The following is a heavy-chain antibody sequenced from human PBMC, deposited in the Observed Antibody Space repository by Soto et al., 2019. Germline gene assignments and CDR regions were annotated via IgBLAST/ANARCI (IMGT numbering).Heavy chain of an antibody. CDR1: GGSIFGSDYY. CDR3: VDMRGQGLPRD. CDR2: IYYSGKT. V-gene: IGHV4-39*01. D-gene: IGHD6-19*01. J-gene: IGHJ4*02. Sequence: QLQLQESGPGLVKPSETLSLTCTVSGGSIFGSDYYWGWIRQPPGEGREWLGNIYYSGKTYSYPSLKSRVTISVDTSKNQFSLRLASVTAADTAVYYCVDMRGQGLPRDWGQGILVTVSS.